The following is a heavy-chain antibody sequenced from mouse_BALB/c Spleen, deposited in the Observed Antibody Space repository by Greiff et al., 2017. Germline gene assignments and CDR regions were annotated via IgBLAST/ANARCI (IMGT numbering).Heavy chain of an antibody. CDR2: IAPGSGST. CDR1: GYTFTSYW. J-gene: IGHJ2*01. V-gene: IGHV1S41*01. CDR3: AGSRYDYFDY. Sequence: DLVKPGASVKLSCKASGYTFTSYWINWIKQRPGQGLEWIGRIAPGSGSTYYNEMFKGKATLTVDTSSSTAYIQLSSLSSEDSAVYFCAGSRYDYFDYWGQGTTLTVSS. D-gene: IGHD1-1*01.